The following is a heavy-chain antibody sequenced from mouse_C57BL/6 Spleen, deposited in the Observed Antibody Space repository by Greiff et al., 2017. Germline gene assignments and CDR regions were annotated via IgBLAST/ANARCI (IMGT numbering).Heavy chain of an antibody. CDR1: GFTFSSYT. J-gene: IGHJ4*01. CDR2: ISGGGGNT. V-gene: IGHV5-9*01. CDR3: AREGAMDY. Sequence: EVQGVESGGGLVKPGGSLKLSCAASGFTFSSYTMSWVRQTPEKRLEWVATISGGGGNTYYPDSVKARFTISRDNATNTLYLQMSSLRSEDTALYYCAREGAMDYWGQGTSVTVSS.